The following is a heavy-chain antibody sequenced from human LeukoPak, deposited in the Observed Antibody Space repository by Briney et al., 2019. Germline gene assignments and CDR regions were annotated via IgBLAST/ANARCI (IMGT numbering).Heavy chain of an antibody. D-gene: IGHD1-26*01. V-gene: IGHV4-4*09. CDR2: IYTSGST. CDR1: GGSISSHY. J-gene: IGHJ4*02. Sequence: AETLSITCTVAGGSISSHYWSWIRQPPGRVLEWIGYIYTSGSTNYNPSLKSRVTISVDTSKNQFSLKLSSVTAADTAVYYCARRSFSGSYSDYWGQGTLVTVSS. CDR3: ARRSFSGSYSDY.